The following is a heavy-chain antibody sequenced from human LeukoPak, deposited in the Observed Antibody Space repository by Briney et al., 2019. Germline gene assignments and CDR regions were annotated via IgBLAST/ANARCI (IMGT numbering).Heavy chain of an antibody. Sequence: GGSLRLSCAASGFTFSSYWMHWVRQAPGKGLVWVSRINTDGSSTSYADSVKGRSTISRDNAKNTLYLQMNSLRAEDTAVYYCASYSNDAFDIWGQGTMVTVSS. CDR3: ASYSNDAFDI. V-gene: IGHV3-74*01. CDR1: GFTFSSYW. CDR2: INTDGSST. J-gene: IGHJ3*02. D-gene: IGHD4-11*01.